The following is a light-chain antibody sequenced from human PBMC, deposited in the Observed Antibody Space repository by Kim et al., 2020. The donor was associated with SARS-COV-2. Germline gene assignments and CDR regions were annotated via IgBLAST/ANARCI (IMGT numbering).Light chain of an antibody. CDR1: QSLSDSY. Sequence: PGETATHSCRASQSLSDSYLAWYQQKAGQAPRLLIYGASGRATGIPDRFSGSGSGTDFTLTISRLEPEDFAVYYCQQYDDSPPWTFGQGTKVDIK. V-gene: IGKV3-20*01. J-gene: IGKJ1*01. CDR3: QQYDDSPPWT. CDR2: GAS.